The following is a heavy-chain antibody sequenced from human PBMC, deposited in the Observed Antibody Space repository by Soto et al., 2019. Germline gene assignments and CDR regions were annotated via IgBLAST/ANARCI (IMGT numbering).Heavy chain of an antibody. CDR3: ARDSVGEPYYYYMDV. Sequence: QVQLVQSGAEVKKPGSSVKVSCKASGGTFSSYTISWVRQAPGQGLEWMGRIIPILGIANYAKKFQGRVTITADKSTSTAYMELSSLRSEDTAVYYCARDSVGEPYYYYMDVRGKGTTVTVSS. CDR1: GGTFSSYT. D-gene: IGHD3-16*01. V-gene: IGHV1-69*08. CDR2: IIPILGIA. J-gene: IGHJ6*03.